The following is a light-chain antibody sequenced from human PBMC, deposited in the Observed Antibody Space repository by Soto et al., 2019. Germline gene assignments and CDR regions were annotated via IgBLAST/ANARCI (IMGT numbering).Light chain of an antibody. Sequence: QSALTQPASVSGSPGQSITISRTGTSSDVGANNYVSWYQQHPGKAPRVMIYDVNNRPSGVSSRFSGSKSGNTASLTISGLQAEDEADYYCSSYLSSNVIFGGGTKLTVL. CDR1: SSDVGANNY. CDR3: SSYLSSNVI. CDR2: DVN. V-gene: IGLV2-14*01. J-gene: IGLJ2*01.